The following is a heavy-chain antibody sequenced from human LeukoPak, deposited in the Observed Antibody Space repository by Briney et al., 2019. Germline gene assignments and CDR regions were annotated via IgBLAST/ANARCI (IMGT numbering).Heavy chain of an antibody. J-gene: IGHJ4*02. V-gene: IGHV4-61*01. CDR1: GGSISSGTYY. CDR2: IYYSGST. Sequence: PSETLSLTCTVSGGSISSGTYYWSWIRQPPGKGLEWIGYIYYSGSTNYNPSLKSRVTISVDTSKNQFSLKLSSVTAADTAVYYCARHSRTAFDYWGQGTLVTVSS. CDR3: ARHSRTAFDY. D-gene: IGHD1-14*01.